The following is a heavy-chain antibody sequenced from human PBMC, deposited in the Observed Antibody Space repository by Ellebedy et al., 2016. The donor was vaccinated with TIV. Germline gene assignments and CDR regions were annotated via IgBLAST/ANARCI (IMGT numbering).Heavy chain of an antibody. CDR2: MYHSGST. J-gene: IGHJ4*02. CDR1: GYSIRSGYY. Sequence: SETLSLXXSVSGYSIRSGYYWGWIRQPPGKGLEWIGSMYHSGSTYYNPSLKNRVTISIDASKNHFSLNLTSTTAADTAVYYCASLRDWGQGTLVTVSS. V-gene: IGHV4-38-2*02. CDR3: ASLRD.